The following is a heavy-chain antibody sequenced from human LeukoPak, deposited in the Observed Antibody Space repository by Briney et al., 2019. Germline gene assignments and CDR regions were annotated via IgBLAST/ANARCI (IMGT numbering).Heavy chain of an antibody. D-gene: IGHD3-22*01. J-gene: IGHJ4*02. CDR3: ARDGGYYYDSSGSLDY. CDR1: GFTVSSNY. Sequence: GGSLRLSCAASGFTVSSNYMSWVRQAPGKGLEWVSVIYSGGSTYYADSVKGRFTISRDNSKNTLYLQMNSLRAEDTAVYYCARDGGYYYDSSGSLDYWGQGTLVTVSS. CDR2: IYSGGST. V-gene: IGHV3-66*01.